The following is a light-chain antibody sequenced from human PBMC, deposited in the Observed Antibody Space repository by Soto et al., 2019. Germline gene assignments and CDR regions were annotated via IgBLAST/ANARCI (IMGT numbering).Light chain of an antibody. CDR3: QQYGSSPPWP. CDR2: GAS. Sequence: EIVLTQSPGTLSLSPGERATLSCRASQSVSSSYLAWYQQKPGQAPRLLIYGASSRATGIPDRFSGSGSGTDFTLTISRLEPEDFAVYYCQQYGSSPPWPFGQGPKVEI. V-gene: IGKV3-20*01. CDR1: QSVSSSY. J-gene: IGKJ1*01.